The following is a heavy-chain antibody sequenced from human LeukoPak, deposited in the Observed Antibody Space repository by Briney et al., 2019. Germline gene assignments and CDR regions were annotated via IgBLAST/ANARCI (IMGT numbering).Heavy chain of an antibody. D-gene: IGHD6-25*01. Sequence: SETLSLTCAVYGGSFSGYYWSWIRQSPGKGLEWIGEINQSGSTNYHPSLKSRVTISVDTSKNQFSLKPSSVTAADTAVYYCATIQRDHAFDIWGQGTMVTVSS. CDR1: GGSFSGYY. V-gene: IGHV4-34*01. J-gene: IGHJ3*02. CDR3: ATIQRDHAFDI. CDR2: INQSGST.